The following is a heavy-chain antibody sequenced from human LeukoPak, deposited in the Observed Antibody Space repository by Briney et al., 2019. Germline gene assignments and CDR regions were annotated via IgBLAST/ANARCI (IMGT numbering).Heavy chain of an antibody. CDR1: GLSISSTNYY. Sequence: SETLSLTCTVSGLSISSTNYYWAWIRQSPGKGLEWIGSVYYSGSTYYNPSLKSRFTVSVDTSKNQFSLTATSVTAADTAVYYCARSWFSTGPADYWGQGTLVTVSS. CDR3: ARSWFSTGPADY. V-gene: IGHV4-39*01. CDR2: VYYSGST. D-gene: IGHD6-13*01. J-gene: IGHJ4*02.